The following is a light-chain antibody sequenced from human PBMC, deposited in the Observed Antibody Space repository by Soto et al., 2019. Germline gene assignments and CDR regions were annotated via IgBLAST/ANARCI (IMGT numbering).Light chain of an antibody. CDR3: AVWEDSLSGVV. CDR2: GND. Sequence: QSVLTQPPSASRTPGQTVTISCSGSRSNIGSNSIYWLQQLPGAAPKLLIFGNDQRPSGVPDRFSGSKSGTSASLAISGLRSEDEGDYYCAVWEDSLSGVVFGGGTKLTVL. CDR1: RSNIGSNS. J-gene: IGLJ3*02. V-gene: IGLV1-47*01.